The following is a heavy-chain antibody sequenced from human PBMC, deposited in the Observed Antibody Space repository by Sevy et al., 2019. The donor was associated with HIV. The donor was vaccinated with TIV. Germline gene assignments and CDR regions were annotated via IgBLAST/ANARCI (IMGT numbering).Heavy chain of an antibody. CDR1: GFTFSSYW. CDR3: ARVYGDYVGAFDI. CDR2: IKQDGSEK. D-gene: IGHD4-17*01. J-gene: IGHJ3*02. V-gene: IGHV3-7*03. Sequence: GSLRLSCAASGFTFSSYWMSWVRQAPGKGLEWVANIKQDGSEKYYVDSVKGRFAISRDNAKNSLYLQMNSLRAEDTAVYYCARVYGDYVGAFDIWGQGTMVTVSS.